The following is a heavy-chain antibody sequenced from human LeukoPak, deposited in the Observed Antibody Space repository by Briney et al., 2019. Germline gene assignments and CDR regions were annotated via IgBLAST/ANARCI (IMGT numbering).Heavy chain of an antibody. Sequence: GGSLRLSCTASGFTFSSYAMNWVRQAPGKGLEWVSGIGAGGTFTYYADSVKGRFTISRDNSKNTLYLQMSSLRAEDSAVYYCAKVYFDILTGYYRGPNFDYWGQGTLVTVSS. D-gene: IGHD3-9*01. CDR1: GFTFSSYA. CDR3: AKVYFDILTGYYRGPNFDY. J-gene: IGHJ4*02. CDR2: IGAGGTFT. V-gene: IGHV3-23*01.